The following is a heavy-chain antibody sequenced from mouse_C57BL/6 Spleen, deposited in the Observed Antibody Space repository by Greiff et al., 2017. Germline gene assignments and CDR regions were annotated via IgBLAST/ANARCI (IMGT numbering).Heavy chain of an antibody. CDR1: GYAFSSSW. J-gene: IGHJ4*01. V-gene: IGHV1-82*01. Sequence: QVQLQQSGPELVKPGASVKISCKASGYAFSSSWMNWVKQRPGKGLEWIGRIYPGDGDTNYNGKFKGKATLTADKSSSTAYMQLSSLTSEDSAVYFCARSYSSGKAMDYWGQGTSVTVSS. CDR3: ARSYSSGKAMDY. CDR2: IYPGDGDT. D-gene: IGHD3-2*02.